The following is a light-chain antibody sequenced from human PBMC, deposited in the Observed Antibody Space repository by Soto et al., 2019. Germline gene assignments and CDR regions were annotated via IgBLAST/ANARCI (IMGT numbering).Light chain of an antibody. V-gene: IGLV2-14*01. CDR3: SSYTSSSTLYV. CDR2: EVS. J-gene: IGLJ1*01. Sequence: LAQPASVSGSPGQSITISCTGTSSDVGGYNYVSWYQQHPGKAPKLMIYEVSNRPSGVSNRFSGSKSGNTASLTISGLQAEDEADYYCSSYTSSSTLYVFGTGTKVT. CDR1: SSDVGGYNY.